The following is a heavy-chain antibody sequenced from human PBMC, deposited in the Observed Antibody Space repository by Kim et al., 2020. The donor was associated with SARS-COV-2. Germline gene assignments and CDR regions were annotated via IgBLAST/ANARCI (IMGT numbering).Heavy chain of an antibody. D-gene: IGHD3-3*01. J-gene: IGHJ3*02. CDR3: AGWSGSMNDAFDI. Sequence: GGSLRLSCAASGFTFSSYGMHWVRQAPGKGLEWVAVIWYDGSNKYYADSVKGRFTISRDNSKNTLYLQMNSLRAEDTAVYYCAGWSGSMNDAFDIWGQGTMVTVSS. CDR1: GFTFSSYG. V-gene: IGHV3-33*01. CDR2: IWYDGSNK.